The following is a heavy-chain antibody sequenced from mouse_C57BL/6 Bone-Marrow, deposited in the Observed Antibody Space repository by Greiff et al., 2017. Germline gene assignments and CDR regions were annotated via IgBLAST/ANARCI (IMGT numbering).Heavy chain of an antibody. CDR2: IYPGSGST. D-gene: IGHD2-4*01. V-gene: IGHV1-55*01. CDR1: GYTFTSYW. J-gene: IGHJ4*01. Sequence: QVQLQQSGAELVKPGASVKMSCKASGYTFTSYWITWVKQRPGQGLEWIGDIYPGSGSTNYNEKFKSKATLTVDTSSSTAYMQLSSLTSEDSAVYYCARPFGGFYYDYVDYAMDYWGQGTSVTVSS. CDR3: ARPFGGFYYDYVDYAMDY.